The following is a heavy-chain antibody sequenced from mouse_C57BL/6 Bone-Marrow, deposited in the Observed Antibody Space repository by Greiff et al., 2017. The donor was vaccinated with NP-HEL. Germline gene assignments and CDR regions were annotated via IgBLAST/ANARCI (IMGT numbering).Heavy chain of an antibody. CDR3: ARQPVYYYGRDYFDY. D-gene: IGHD1-1*01. CDR2: ISSGGSYT. V-gene: IGHV5-6*01. Sequence: EVKLVESGGDLVKPGGSLKLSCAASGFTFSSYGMSWVRQTPDKRLEWVATISSGGSYTYYPDSVKGRFTISRDNAKNTLYLQMSSLKSEDTAMYYCARQPVYYYGRDYFDYWGQGTTLTVSS. J-gene: IGHJ2*01. CDR1: GFTFSSYG.